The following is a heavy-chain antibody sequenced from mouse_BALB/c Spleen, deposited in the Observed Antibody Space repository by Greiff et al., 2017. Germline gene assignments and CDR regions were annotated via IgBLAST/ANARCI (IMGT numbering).Heavy chain of an antibody. D-gene: IGHD2-10*02. CDR3: ARSQYGNYFDY. CDR2: INPYNDGT. V-gene: IGHV1-14*01. Sequence: EVKLQESGPELVKPGASVKMSCKASGYTFTSYVMHWVKQKPGQGLEWIGYINPYNDGTKYNEKFKGKATLTSDKSSSTAYMELSSLTSEDSAVYYCARSQYGNYFDYWGQGTTLTVSS. J-gene: IGHJ2*01. CDR1: GYTFTSYV.